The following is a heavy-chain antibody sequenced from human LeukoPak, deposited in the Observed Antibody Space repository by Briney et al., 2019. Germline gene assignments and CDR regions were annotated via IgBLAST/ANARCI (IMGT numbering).Heavy chain of an antibody. J-gene: IGHJ4*02. V-gene: IGHV3-21*01. D-gene: IGHD4-17*01. CDR2: ISSSSSYI. Sequence: KTGGSLRLSCAASGFTFGSYSMNWVRQAPGKGLEWVSSISSSSSYIYYADSVKGRFTIFRDNAKNSLYLQMNSLRAEDTAVYYCARKGDYGDYWGQGTLITVSS. CDR1: GFTFGSYS. CDR3: ARKGDYGDY.